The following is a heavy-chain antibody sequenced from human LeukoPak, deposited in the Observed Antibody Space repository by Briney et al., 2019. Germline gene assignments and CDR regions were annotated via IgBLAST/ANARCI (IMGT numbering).Heavy chain of an antibody. CDR3: ARCTDVGNSSGWYYVP. V-gene: IGHV4-59*08. Sequence: PSETLSLTCTVSGGSISSYYWSWIRQPPGKGLEWIGYIYYSGSTNYNPSLKSRVTISVDTSKNQFSLKLSSVTAADTAVYYCARCTDVGNSSGWYYVPWGQGTLVTVSS. D-gene: IGHD6-19*01. CDR2: IYYSGST. J-gene: IGHJ5*02. CDR1: GGSISSYY.